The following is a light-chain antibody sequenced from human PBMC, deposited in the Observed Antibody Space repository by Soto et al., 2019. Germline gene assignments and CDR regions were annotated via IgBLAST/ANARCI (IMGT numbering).Light chain of an antibody. CDR2: KVS. Sequence: DVVMTQSPLTLPVTLRQPASISCRSSQSLVDSDGNTYLLWFQQKAGQSPRRLIYKVSYRDSGVPDRFSGSGSGTDFTLEISRVEAEDVGVYFCMQGTHWPYTFGHGTKLEIE. V-gene: IGKV2-30*01. CDR3: MQGTHWPYT. J-gene: IGKJ2*01. CDR1: QSLVDSDGNTY.